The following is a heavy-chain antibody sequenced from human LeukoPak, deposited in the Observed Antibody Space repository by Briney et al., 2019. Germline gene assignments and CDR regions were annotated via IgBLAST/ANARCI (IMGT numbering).Heavy chain of an antibody. CDR1: GFPVSSNY. CDR3: ARAPGYYYGMDV. J-gene: IGHJ6*02. V-gene: IGHV3-66*01. CDR2: IYSGGSA. Sequence: GGALDLSFAASGFPVSSNYMSWGRPAPGEGGEWVSVIYSGGSAYYADSVKGRFTISRDNSKNTLYLQMNSLRAEDTAVYYCARAPGYYYGMDVWGQGTTVTVSS.